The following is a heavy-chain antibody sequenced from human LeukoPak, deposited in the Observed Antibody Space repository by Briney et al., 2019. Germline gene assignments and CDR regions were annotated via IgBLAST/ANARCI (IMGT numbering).Heavy chain of an antibody. CDR3: AKVLLSAKYFQH. CDR1: GFTFSSYV. Sequence: PGGSLRLSCAASGFTFSSYVMYWVRQAPGKGLEWVSVISGSGGSTDYADSVKGRFTFSRDNSKNTLCLQMSSLRAEDTAIYYCAKVLLSAKYFQHWGQGTLVPVSS. V-gene: IGHV3-23*01. J-gene: IGHJ1*01. CDR2: ISGSGGST. D-gene: IGHD2-15*01.